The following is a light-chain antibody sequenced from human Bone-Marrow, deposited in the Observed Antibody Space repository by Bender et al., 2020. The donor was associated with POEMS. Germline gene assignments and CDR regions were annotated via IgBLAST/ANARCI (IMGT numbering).Light chain of an antibody. CDR3: QSWGSNTAV. Sequence: SYALTQPPSVSVSPGQTASITCSGDNLRDKFVSWYQQKPGQSPVVVIYRDNKRPSGIPERFSGSNSGNTATLTISGTPTMDEADYYCQSWGSNTAVFGGGTKLTVL. V-gene: IGLV3-1*01. CDR1: NLRDKF. J-gene: IGLJ2*01. CDR2: RDN.